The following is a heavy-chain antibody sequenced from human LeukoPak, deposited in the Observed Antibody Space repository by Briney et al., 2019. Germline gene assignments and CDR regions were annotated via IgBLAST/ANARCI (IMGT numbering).Heavy chain of an antibody. J-gene: IGHJ4*02. CDR3: ARSLLWFGDTTNFDY. D-gene: IGHD3-10*01. CDR2: IYYSRST. CDR1: GGSISSYY. Sequence: SETLSLTCTVSGGSISSYYWSWIRQPPGKGLEWIGYIYYSRSTNYNPSLKSPATISLDTSKNQFSLNLSSVTAADTAVYYCARSLLWFGDTTNFDYWGQGTLVTVSS. V-gene: IGHV4-59*01.